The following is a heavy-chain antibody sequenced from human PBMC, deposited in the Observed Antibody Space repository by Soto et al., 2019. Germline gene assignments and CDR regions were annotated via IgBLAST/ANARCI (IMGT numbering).Heavy chain of an antibody. D-gene: IGHD2-15*01. Sequence: TSETLSLTCAVYGGSFSGYYWSWIRQPPGKGLEWIGEINHSGSTNYNPSLKSRVTISVDTSKNQFSLKLSSVTAADTAVYYCARASVYCSGGSCFPRRYYYYYGMDVWGQGTTVT. V-gene: IGHV4-34*01. J-gene: IGHJ6*02. CDR3: ARASVYCSGGSCFPRRYYYYYGMDV. CDR1: GGSFSGYY. CDR2: INHSGST.